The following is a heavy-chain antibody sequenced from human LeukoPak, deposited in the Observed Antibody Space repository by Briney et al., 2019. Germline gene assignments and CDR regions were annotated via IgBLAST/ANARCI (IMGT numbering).Heavy chain of an antibody. CDR2: ISGSGGST. J-gene: IGHJ5*02. D-gene: IGHD5-12*01. V-gene: IGHV3-23*01. CDR3: AKLPSGRNWFDP. CDR1: GFTLTNYA. Sequence: PGGSLRLSCAASGFTLTNYAMSWVRQAPGKGLEWVSGISGSGGSTSYADSVKGRFTISRDNSKNTMYLQMNSLTAEDTAVYYCAKLPSGRNWFDPWGQGTLVTVSS.